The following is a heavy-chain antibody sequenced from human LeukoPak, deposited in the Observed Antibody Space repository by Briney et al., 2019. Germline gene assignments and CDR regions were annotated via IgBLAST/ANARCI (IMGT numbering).Heavy chain of an antibody. CDR2: INPNSGGT. D-gene: IGHD4-23*01. Sequence: ASVKVSCXASGYTFTGYYMHWVRLAPGQGLEWMGWINPNSGGTNYAQKFQGRVTMTRDTSISTAYMELSRLRSDDTAVYYCARGFLTTGTVVIDFDYWGQGTLVTVSS. CDR1: GYTFTGYY. J-gene: IGHJ4*02. CDR3: ARGFLTTGTVVIDFDY. V-gene: IGHV1-2*02.